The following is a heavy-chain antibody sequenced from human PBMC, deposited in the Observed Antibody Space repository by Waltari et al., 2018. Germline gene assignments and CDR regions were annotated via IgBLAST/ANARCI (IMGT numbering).Heavy chain of an antibody. J-gene: IGHJ4*02. CDR1: GGSFMGYY. V-gene: IGHV4-34*02. CDR2: MNHDGDS. CDR3: ARPTYGGYNY. D-gene: IGHD5-12*01. Sequence: QVQIQQWGAGLLKPSETLSLTCAVYGGSFMGYYWSWMRQSPGKGLEWIGEMNHDGDSNYNPSLESRVTISVDTSKNQLSLNLTSVTAADTAVYYCARPTYGGYNYWGQGTLVTVSS.